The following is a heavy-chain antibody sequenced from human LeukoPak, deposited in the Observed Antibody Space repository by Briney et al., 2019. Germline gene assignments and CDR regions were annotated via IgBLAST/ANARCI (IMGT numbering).Heavy chain of an antibody. V-gene: IGHV3-9*01. D-gene: IGHD3-10*01. CDR2: ISWNSGNI. CDR1: GFTFDDYA. J-gene: IGHJ4*02. Sequence: PGGSLRLSCAASGFTFDDYAMHWVRQAPGKGLEWVSGISWNSGNIDYADSVKGRFTISRDNAKNSLYLQMNSLRAEDTALYYCAKDSESSYGSGSYFDYWGQGTLVTVSS. CDR3: AKDSESSYGSGSYFDY.